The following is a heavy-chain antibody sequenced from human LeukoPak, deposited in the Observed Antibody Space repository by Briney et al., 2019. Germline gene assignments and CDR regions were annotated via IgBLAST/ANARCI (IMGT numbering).Heavy chain of an antibody. CDR2: INPNSGGT. D-gene: IGHD2-21*01. CDR3: ARVRRSYCGGDCYPYAFDI. Sequence: ASVKVSCKASGYTFTGYYMHWVRQAPGQGLKWMGWINPNSGGTNYAQKFQGRVTMTRDTPISTAYKELSRLRSDDTAVYYCARVRRSYCGGDCYPYAFDIWGQGAMVTVSS. V-gene: IGHV1-2*02. J-gene: IGHJ3*02. CDR1: GYTFTGYY.